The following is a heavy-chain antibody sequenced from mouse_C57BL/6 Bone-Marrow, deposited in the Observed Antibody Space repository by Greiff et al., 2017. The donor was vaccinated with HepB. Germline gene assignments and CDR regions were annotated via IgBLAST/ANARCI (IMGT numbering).Heavy chain of an antibody. CDR2: IYPGDGDT. V-gene: IGHV1-80*01. CDR1: GYAFSSYW. J-gene: IGHJ4*01. D-gene: IGHD1-1*01. CDR3: ARKVTHYYGSSYYAMDY. Sequence: QVHVKQSGAELVKPGASVKISCKASGYAFSSYWMNWVKQRPGKGLEWIGQIYPGDGDTNYNGKFKGKATLTADKSSSTAYMQLSSLTSEDSAVYFCARKVTHYYGSSYYAMDYWGQGTSVTVSS.